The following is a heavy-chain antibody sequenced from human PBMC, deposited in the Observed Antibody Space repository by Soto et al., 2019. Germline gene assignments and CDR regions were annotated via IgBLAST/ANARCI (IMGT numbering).Heavy chain of an antibody. V-gene: IGHV4-61*01. CDR1: GGSVSSGSYY. D-gene: IGHD2-2*01. CDR2: IYYSGST. J-gene: IGHJ4*02. CDR3: ARAEYALDY. Sequence: SETLSLTCIVSGGSVSSGSYYWNWIRQPPGKPLEWIGYIYYSGSTNYNPSLKSRVIISVDTSKNQFSLKLSSVTAADTAVYYCARAEYALDYWGQGTRVTLSS.